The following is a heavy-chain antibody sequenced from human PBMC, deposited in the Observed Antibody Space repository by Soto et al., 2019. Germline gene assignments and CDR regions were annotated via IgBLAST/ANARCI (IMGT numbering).Heavy chain of an antibody. CDR3: AKDPNYDFWSGFSAVYFDY. CDR1: GFSFSSFA. J-gene: IGHJ4*02. D-gene: IGHD3-3*01. V-gene: IGHV3-23*01. CDR2: VSGRGGDT. Sequence: EVHLLQSGGGLVQPGGSLRLSCVASGFSFSSFALSWVRQSPGKGLEWVAAVSGRGGDTYYANSVKGRFTISRDNSQNTLFLQMNSLRAEDSAIYYCAKDPNYDFWSGFSAVYFDYWGQGTLVTVSS.